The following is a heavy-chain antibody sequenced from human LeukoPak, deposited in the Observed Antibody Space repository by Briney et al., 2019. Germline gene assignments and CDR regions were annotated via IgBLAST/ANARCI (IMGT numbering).Heavy chain of an antibody. CDR3: AAVCYSCYNPFDL. Sequence: ASVKVSCKASGYTFSDHYMHWVRQAPGKGLEWMGWIKPDSGVTQYAQNFQGRVTVTGDRSISTAYMELSRLTSDDTAVYYCAAVCYSCYNPFDLWGQGTMVTVSS. CDR2: IKPDSGVT. D-gene: IGHD2-2*02. CDR1: GYTFSDHY. J-gene: IGHJ3*01. V-gene: IGHV1-2*02.